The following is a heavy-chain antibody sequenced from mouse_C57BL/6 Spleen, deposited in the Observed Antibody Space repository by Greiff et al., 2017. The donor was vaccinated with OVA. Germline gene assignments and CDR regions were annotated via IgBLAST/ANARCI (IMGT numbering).Heavy chain of an antibody. Sequence: DVMLVESGGGLVKPGGSLKLSCAASGFTFSSYAMSWVRQTPEKRLEWVATISDGGSYTYYPDNVKGRFTISRDNAKNNLYLQMSHLKSEDTAMYYCARDGGTRGYFDVWGTGTTVTVSA. CDR1: GFTFSSYA. D-gene: IGHD1-1*01. CDR2: ISDGGSYT. V-gene: IGHV5-4*01. J-gene: IGHJ1*03. CDR3: ARDGGTRGYFDV.